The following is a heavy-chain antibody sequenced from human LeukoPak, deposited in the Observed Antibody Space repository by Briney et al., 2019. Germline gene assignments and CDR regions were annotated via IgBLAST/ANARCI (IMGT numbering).Heavy chain of an antibody. V-gene: IGHV3-64*01. CDR1: GFTFGDYP. CDR2: ISSNGGST. J-gene: IGHJ4*02. Sequence: GGSLRLSCTASGFTFGDYPMSWFRQAPGKGLEYVSAISSNGGSTYYANSVKGRFTISRDNSKNTLYLQMGSLRAEDMAVYYCARAYGSGSYYDYWGQGTLVTVSS. CDR3: ARAYGSGSYYDY. D-gene: IGHD3-10*01.